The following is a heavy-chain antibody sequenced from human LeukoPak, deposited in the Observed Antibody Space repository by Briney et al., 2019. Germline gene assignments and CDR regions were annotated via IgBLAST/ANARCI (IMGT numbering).Heavy chain of an antibody. J-gene: IGHJ6*02. CDR1: GGTFSSYA. CDR2: IIPIFGTA. V-gene: IGHV1-69*01. Sequence: GASVTVSFTASGGTFSSYAISWVRQAPGQGLEWMGGIIPIFGTANYAQKFQGRVTITADESTSTAYMELSSLRSEDTAVYYCARGTPPDSMDVWGQGTTVTVSS. CDR3: ARGTPPDSMDV.